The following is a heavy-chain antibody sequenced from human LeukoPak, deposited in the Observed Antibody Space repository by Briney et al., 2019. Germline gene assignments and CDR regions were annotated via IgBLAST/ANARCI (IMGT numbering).Heavy chain of an antibody. J-gene: IGHJ4*02. D-gene: IGHD1-26*01. Sequence: GASVKVSCKASGYTFTGYYMHWVRQAPGQGLEWMGWINRNSGGTNYAHKFQGRVTMTRDTSISTAYMELSRLRSDDTAVYYCARDLRVGPTVFDYWGQGPLVTVSS. CDR3: ARDLRVGPTVFDY. V-gene: IGHV1-2*02. CDR2: INRNSGGT. CDR1: GYTFTGYY.